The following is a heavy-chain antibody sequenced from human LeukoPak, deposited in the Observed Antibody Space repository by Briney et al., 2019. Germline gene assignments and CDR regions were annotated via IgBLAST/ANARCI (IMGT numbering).Heavy chain of an antibody. CDR1: GYTFTSYD. V-gene: IGHV1-8*03. D-gene: IGHD4-11*01. CDR2: MNPNSGNT. CDR3: ARAHSNRYYYYYYYMDV. J-gene: IGHJ6*03. Sequence: GASVKVSCKASGYTFTSYDINWVRQATGQGLEWMGWMNPNSGNTGYAQKFQGRVTITRNTSISTAYMELSSLRSEDTAVYYCARAHSNRYYYYYYYMDVWGKGTTVTVS.